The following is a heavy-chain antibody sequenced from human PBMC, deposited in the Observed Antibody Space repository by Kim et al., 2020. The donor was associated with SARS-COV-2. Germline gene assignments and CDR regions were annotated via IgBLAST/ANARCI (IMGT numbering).Heavy chain of an antibody. J-gene: IGHJ4*02. V-gene: IGHV3-23*01. D-gene: IGHD1-26*01. CDR3: AKDINPIVGATTGFDY. Sequence: VMGRFTISRDNSKNPLYLQMNSLRAEDTAVYYCAKDINPIVGATTGFDYWGQGTLVTVSS.